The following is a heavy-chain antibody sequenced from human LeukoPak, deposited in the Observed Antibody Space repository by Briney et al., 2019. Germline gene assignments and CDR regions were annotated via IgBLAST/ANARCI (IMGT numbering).Heavy chain of an antibody. V-gene: IGHV1-69*05. CDR3: ARGGSGDGYNFHWYFDL. CDR2: IIPIFGTA. D-gene: IGHD5-24*01. CDR1: GGTFSSYA. Sequence: SVKVSCKASGGTFSSYAISWVRQAPGQGLEWMGGIIPIFGTANYAQKFQGRVTITTDESTSTAYMELSSLRSGDTAVYYCARGGSGDGYNFHWYFDLWGRGTLVTVSS. J-gene: IGHJ2*01.